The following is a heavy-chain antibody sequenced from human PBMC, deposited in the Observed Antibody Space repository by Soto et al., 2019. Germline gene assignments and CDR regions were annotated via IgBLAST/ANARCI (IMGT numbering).Heavy chain of an antibody. D-gene: IGHD3-22*01. CDR2: INPITGGT. V-gene: IGHV1-2*02. J-gene: IGHJ4*02. CDR3: ARNYYDSSDRDYLDY. CDR1: GYTFTSYY. Sequence: SVKVSCKASGYTFTSYYIHWVRQAPGQGLEWMGWINPITGGTNYAPKFQGRVTMTRDTSITTAYMELSRLRPDDTAVYYCARNYYDSSDRDYLDYWGQGTPVTV.